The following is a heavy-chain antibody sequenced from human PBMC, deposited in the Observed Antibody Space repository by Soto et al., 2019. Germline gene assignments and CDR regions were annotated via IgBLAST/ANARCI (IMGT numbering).Heavy chain of an antibody. J-gene: IGHJ2*01. CDR2: ISGSGGST. CDR1: GFTFSIYA. CDR3: ARRTVGWYCDL. Sequence: EVQLLESGGGLVQPGGSLRLSCAASGFTFSIYAMNWVRQAPGKGLEWVSVISGSGGSTYYADSVKGRFTISRDNSKNTLYLQMNSLSAEDTAVYYCARRTVGWYCDLWGRGTLVTVSS. V-gene: IGHV3-23*01. D-gene: IGHD4-17*01.